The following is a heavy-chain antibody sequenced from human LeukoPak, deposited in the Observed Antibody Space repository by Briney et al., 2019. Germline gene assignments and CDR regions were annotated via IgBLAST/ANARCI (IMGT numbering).Heavy chain of an antibody. CDR1: GFTFNSYA. CDR2: IIDDGHTT. V-gene: IGHV3-23*01. CDR3: AKYGGHPLPHYYLDY. Sequence: GRTLRLSRATSGFTFNSYAMSWVRQATGKGLEWVSLIIDDGHTTSYADSVKGRFTISRDNSKNTLFLQMNSLRAEDTAVYYCAKYGGHPLPHYYLDYWGQGTQVTVSS. D-gene: IGHD3-16*01. J-gene: IGHJ4*02.